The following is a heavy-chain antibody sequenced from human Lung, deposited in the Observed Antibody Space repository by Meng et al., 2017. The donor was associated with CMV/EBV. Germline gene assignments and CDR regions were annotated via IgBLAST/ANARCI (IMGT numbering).Heavy chain of an antibody. J-gene: IGHJ4*02. V-gene: IGHV5-51*01. CDR3: ARHYDASWFGY. D-gene: IGHD2-2*01. Sequence: GESLKISCKTSGYTFASHWIGWVRQLPGEDLEWMGMIHCGDSRTIYSPLFQGQVTISVDKSLNTAYLQWNSLQASDTAMYYCARHYDASWFGYWGQGTLGTVSS. CDR1: GYTFASHW. CDR2: IHCGDSRT.